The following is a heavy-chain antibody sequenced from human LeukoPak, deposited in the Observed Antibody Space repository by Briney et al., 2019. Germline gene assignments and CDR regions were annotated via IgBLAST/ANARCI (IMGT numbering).Heavy chain of an antibody. CDR1: GFTFGSYG. CDR3: AKLVDSLVVAPDWFDP. CDR2: IRSDGSNK. J-gene: IGHJ5*02. V-gene: IGHV3-30*02. D-gene: IGHD3-22*01. Sequence: PGGSLRLSCAASGFTFGSYGMHWVRQAPGKGLEWVTFIRSDGSNKYYADSVKGRFTISRDNSKNTLYLQMNSLRAEDTAVYYCAKLVDSLVVAPDWFDPWGQGTLVTVSS.